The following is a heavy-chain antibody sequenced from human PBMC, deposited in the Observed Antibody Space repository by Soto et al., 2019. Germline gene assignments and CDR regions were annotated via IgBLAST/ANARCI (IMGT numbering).Heavy chain of an antibody. Sequence: GASVKVSCKASGGTFSSYAISWVRQAPGQGLEWMGRIIPILGIANYAQKFQGWVTMTRDTSISTAYMELSRLRSDDTAVYYCARDQGTRLLWFGYNWFDPWGQGTLVTVSS. CDR2: IIPILGIA. J-gene: IGHJ5*02. CDR1: GGTFSSYA. D-gene: IGHD3-10*01. V-gene: IGHV1-69*04. CDR3: ARDQGTRLLWFGYNWFDP.